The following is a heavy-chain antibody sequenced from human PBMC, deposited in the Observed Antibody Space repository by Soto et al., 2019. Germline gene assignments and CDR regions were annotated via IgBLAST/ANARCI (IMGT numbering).Heavy chain of an antibody. Sequence: GECLKISCKGSGFHFNAYSIARVRQLPRKGLEWMGIIYPSDSDTRYSPSFQGQVTISADKSITTAYLQWSSLKASDTAMYYCARATAKFEYWGQGTQVTVSS. J-gene: IGHJ4*02. CDR2: IYPSDSDT. V-gene: IGHV5-51*01. CDR3: ARATAKFEY. CDR1: GFHFNAYS. D-gene: IGHD2-21*02.